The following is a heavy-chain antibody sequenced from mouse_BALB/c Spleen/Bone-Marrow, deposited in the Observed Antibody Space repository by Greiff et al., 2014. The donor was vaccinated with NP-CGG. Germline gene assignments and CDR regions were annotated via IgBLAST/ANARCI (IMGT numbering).Heavy chain of an antibody. CDR3: ARGNYGNYVDYFDY. Sequence: DVKLVESGGGLVQPGGSLKLSCAASGFTFSSYGMSWVRQTPDKRLELVGSINSNGGSTYYPDSVKGRFTISRDNAKKTLSLQMSSLKSEDTAVYYCARGNYGNYVDYFDYWGQGTPLTVSS. CDR2: INSNGGST. V-gene: IGHV5-6-3*01. CDR1: GFTFSSYG. J-gene: IGHJ2*01. D-gene: IGHD2-1*01.